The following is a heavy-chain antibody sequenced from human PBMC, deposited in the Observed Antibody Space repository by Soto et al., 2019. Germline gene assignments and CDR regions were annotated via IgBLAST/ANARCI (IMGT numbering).Heavy chain of an antibody. CDR2: INAGNGNT. CDR3: ARGPGGPDGPGDY. CDR1: GYTFTSYA. V-gene: IGHV1-3*01. Sequence: QVQLVQSGAEVKKPGASVKVSCKASGYTFTSYAMHWVRQAPGQRLEWMGWINAGNGNTKYSQKFQGRVTITRDTYASPAYMELSSLRSEDTAVYYCARGPGGPDGPGDYWGQGTLVTVSS. D-gene: IGHD2-15*01. J-gene: IGHJ4*02.